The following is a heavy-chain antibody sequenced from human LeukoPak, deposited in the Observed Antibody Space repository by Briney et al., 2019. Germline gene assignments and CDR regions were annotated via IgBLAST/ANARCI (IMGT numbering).Heavy chain of an antibody. Sequence: GGSLRLSCAASGFTFSSYAMHWVRQAPGKGLEWVAVISYDGSNKYYADSVKGRFTISRDNSKNTLYLQMNSLRVEDTAVYYCAKGGTGYCSSTSCLYYFDYWGQGTLVTVSS. V-gene: IGHV3-30-3*01. CDR2: ISYDGSNK. CDR1: GFTFSSYA. J-gene: IGHJ4*02. CDR3: AKGGTGYCSSTSCLYYFDY. D-gene: IGHD2-2*01.